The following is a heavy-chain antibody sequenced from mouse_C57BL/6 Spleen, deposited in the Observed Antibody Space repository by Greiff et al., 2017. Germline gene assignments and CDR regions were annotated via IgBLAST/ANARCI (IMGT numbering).Heavy chain of an antibody. Sequence: VQLQQSGPELVKPGASVKISCKASGYTFTDYYMNWVKQSHGKSLEWIGDINPNNGGTSYNQKFKGKATLTVDKSSSTAYMELRSLTSEDSAVYYCARRGWLPLYAMDYWGQGTSVTVSS. CDR3: ARRGWLPLYAMDY. D-gene: IGHD2-3*01. V-gene: IGHV1-26*01. CDR1: GYTFTDYY. CDR2: INPNNGGT. J-gene: IGHJ4*01.